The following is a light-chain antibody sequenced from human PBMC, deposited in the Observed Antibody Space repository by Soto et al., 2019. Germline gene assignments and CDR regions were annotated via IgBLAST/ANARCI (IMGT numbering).Light chain of an antibody. Sequence: EIVLTQSPGTLSLSPGERATLSCRASQSVSSSYLAWHQQKPGQTPRLLIYGASSRATGIPDRFSGSGSGTDFALTISRVEAEDFAMYFCQQYGDSPGTFGQGTKVEIK. CDR3: QQYGDSPGT. CDR2: GAS. CDR1: QSVSSSY. J-gene: IGKJ1*01. V-gene: IGKV3-20*01.